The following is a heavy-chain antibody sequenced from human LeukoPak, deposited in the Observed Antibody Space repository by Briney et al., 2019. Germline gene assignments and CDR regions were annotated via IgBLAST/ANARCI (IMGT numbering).Heavy chain of an antibody. CDR1: GGSISSSSYY. D-gene: IGHD6-6*01. CDR2: IYYSGST. J-gene: IGHJ1*01. CDR3: ASFIAARRFYFQH. V-gene: IGHV4-39*07. Sequence: SETLSLTCTVSGGSISSSSYYWGWIRQPPGKGLEWIGSIYYSGSTYYNPSLKSRVTISVDTSKNQFSLKLSSVTAADTAVYYCASFIAARRFYFQHWGQGTLVTVSS.